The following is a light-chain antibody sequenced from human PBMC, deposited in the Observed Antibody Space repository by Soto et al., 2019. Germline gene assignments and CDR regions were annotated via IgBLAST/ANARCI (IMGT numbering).Light chain of an antibody. CDR1: QDSTKY. J-gene: IGKJ4*01. Sequence: IQLTQSPSSLSASVGDRVTITCRASQDSTKYLAWHQQKPGKAPKPLIFAASSLQSGVPSKFSASGSGTEFSLTISGLQPEDVATYYCQQYHSYPLTFGGGTKV. CDR2: AAS. CDR3: QQYHSYPLT. V-gene: IGKV1-16*02.